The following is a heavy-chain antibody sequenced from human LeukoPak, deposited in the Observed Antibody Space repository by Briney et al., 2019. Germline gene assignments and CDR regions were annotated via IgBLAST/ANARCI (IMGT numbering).Heavy chain of an antibody. CDR2: IYPGDSDT. CDR1: GYSFTSYW. V-gene: IGHV5-51*01. J-gene: IGHJ4*02. D-gene: IGHD2-2*02. Sequence: GESLKISCKGSGYSFTSYWIGWVRQMPGKGLEWMGIIYPGDSDTRYSPSFQGQVTISADKSISTAYLQWSSLKASDTAMYYCSRTYCSSTSCYTSLDGYYLDYWGQGTLVTVSS. CDR3: SRTYCSSTSCYTSLDGYYLDY.